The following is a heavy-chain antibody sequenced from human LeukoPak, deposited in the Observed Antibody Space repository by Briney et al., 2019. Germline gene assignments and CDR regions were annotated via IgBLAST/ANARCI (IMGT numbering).Heavy chain of an antibody. CDR2: ISNTGKTI. CDR1: GFIFNSYE. D-gene: IGHD3-10*01. V-gene: IGHV3-48*03. Sequence: GGSLRLSCAASGFIFNSYEMNWVRQAPGKGLEWVAYISNTGKTIHYADSVKGRFTISRDSAKNSLYLQMNSLRVEDTAVYHRARGFTSLGSYHRPFYFDDWGQGTLVTVSS. CDR3: ARGFTSLGSYHRPFYFDD. J-gene: IGHJ4*02.